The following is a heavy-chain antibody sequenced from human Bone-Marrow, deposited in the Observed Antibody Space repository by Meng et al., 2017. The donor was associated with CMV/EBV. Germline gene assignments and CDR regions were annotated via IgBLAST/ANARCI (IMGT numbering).Heavy chain of an antibody. V-gene: IGHV7-4-1*02. J-gene: IGHJ4*02. CDR1: GYTFTGYA. CDR3: ARGSLEADEDPG. CDR2: INTITGDP. Sequence: QWHLVQPVLELKRPGAPVRVSCRPSGYTFTGYAMNWVRQAPGQGLEWMGWINTITGDPTYAQGFTGRFVFSLDTSVSTAYLQISSLKTDDTAVYYCARGSLEADEDPGWGQGTLVTVSS. D-gene: IGHD6-13*01.